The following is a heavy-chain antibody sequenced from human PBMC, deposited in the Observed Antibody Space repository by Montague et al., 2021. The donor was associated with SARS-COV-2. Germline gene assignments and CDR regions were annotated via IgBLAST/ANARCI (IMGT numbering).Heavy chain of an antibody. V-gene: IGHV4-61*02. CDR3: ARGGYSSGWNGLDWFDH. D-gene: IGHD6-25*01. J-gene: IGHJ5*02. CDR1: IGSISSGTYY. Sequence: TLSLTCTVSIGSISSGTYYWTWIRQPAGKGLEWIGRIYTSGSTNYNPSLKSRVTTSVDTSKNQFSLKLSSVTAADTAVYYCARGGYSSGWNGLDWFDHWGQGTLVTVSS. CDR2: IYTSGST.